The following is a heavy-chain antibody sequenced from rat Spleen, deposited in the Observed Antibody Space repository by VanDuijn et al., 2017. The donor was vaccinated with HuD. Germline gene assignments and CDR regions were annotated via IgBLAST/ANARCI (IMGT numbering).Heavy chain of an antibody. Sequence: EVQLVESDGGLVQPGRSLKLSCAASGFTFSSFVMAWVRQAPKKGLEWVASITSGGSNTYYPDSVKGRFTISRDNAKSTLYLQMDSLRSEDTATYYCAKENGGYSPFDYWGQGVMVTVSS. D-gene: IGHD1-11*01. V-gene: IGHV5-29*01. CDR2: ITSGGSNT. CDR1: GFTFSSFV. J-gene: IGHJ2*01. CDR3: AKENGGYSPFDY.